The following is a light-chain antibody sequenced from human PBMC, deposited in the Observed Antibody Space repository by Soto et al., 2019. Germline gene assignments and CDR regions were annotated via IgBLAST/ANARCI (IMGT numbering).Light chain of an antibody. CDR1: QSISSW. CDR3: QQYNSYPWT. CDR2: DDS. Sequence: DLQMTQSPSTLSASVCDRVNITCRTSQSISSWLAWYQQKPGKAPKLLIYDDSSLESRVPSRFSGSGSGTEFTLTISSLQHDEFATYYCQQYNSYPWTFGQGNKVEIK. J-gene: IGKJ1*01. V-gene: IGKV1-5*01.